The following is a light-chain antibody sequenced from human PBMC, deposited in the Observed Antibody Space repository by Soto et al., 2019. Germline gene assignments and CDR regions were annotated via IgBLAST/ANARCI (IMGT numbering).Light chain of an antibody. CDR3: MQALQAPYS. J-gene: IGKJ2*01. CDR1: QSLLHSNGYNY. CDR2: LGS. Sequence: DIVMTQSPLSLAVTPGEPASISCRSSQSLLHSNGYNYLDWYLQKPGQSPQLLIYLGSYRASGVPDRFSGSGSGTDFTLRISRVEAEDVGFYYCMQALQAPYSFGQGTKLEIK. V-gene: IGKV2-28*01.